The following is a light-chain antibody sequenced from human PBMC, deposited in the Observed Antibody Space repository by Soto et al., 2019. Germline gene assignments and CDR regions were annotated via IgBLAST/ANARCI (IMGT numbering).Light chain of an antibody. V-gene: IGLV2-23*02. CDR2: EIS. Sequence: QSVLTQPASLSGSPGQSITISCTGTSSDVGSYNLVSWYQQHPGKAPKLIIYEISERPSGVSHRFSGSKSGNTASLTISGLQAEDEADYYCCSYATPRLFGGGTKVTVL. CDR1: SSDVGSYNL. CDR3: CSYATPRL. J-gene: IGLJ2*01.